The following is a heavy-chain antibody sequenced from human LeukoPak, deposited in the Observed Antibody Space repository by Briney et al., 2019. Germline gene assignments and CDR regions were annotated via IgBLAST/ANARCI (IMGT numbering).Heavy chain of an antibody. V-gene: IGHV3-30*04. J-gene: IGHJ3*02. D-gene: IGHD3-10*01. Sequence: GALRLSCAASGFTFSRYAMHWVRQAPGKGLEWLAFISYGGSNKYYADSVKGRFTISRDNSKNTVYLQMNSLRVEDTATYYCARLYSAVYYGDAFDIWGQGTMVTVSS. CDR1: GFTFSRYA. CDR2: ISYGGSNK. CDR3: ARLYSAVYYGDAFDI.